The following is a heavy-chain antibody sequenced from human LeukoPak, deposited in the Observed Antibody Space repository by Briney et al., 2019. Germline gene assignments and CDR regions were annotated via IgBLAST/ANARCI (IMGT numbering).Heavy chain of an antibody. CDR3: ARRDSSGWSLYYFDN. J-gene: IGHJ4*02. D-gene: IGHD6-19*01. V-gene: IGHV7-4-1*02. Sequence: ASVKVSCKASGNTFTNYAMNWVRQAPGQGLEYIGWINTNTGNPTYAQGFTGRFVFSLDTSVSTASLQISSLKAEDTAVYYCARRDSSGWSLYYFDNWGQGTLVSVSS. CDR2: INTNTGNP. CDR1: GNTFTNYA.